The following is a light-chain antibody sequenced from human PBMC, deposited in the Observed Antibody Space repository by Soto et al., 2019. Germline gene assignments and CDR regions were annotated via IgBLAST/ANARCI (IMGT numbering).Light chain of an antibody. Sequence: QSVLTQPASVSGSPGQSITISCTGTSSDVGGYNYVSWYQQHPGKAPKLMIYDVSNRPSGVSNRFSGSKSGNTASLTISGLQAEDEGGYYCSSYTSSSTLNVVFGGGTKLTVL. CDR3: SSYTSSSTLNVV. J-gene: IGLJ2*01. CDR1: SSDVGGYNY. V-gene: IGLV2-14*01. CDR2: DVS.